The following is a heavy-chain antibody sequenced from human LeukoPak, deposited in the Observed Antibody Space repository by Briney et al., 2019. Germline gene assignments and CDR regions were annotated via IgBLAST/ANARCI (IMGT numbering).Heavy chain of an antibody. Sequence: SETLSLTCAVYGGSFSGYYWSWIRQPPGKGVEWMGEINPSGSTNYNPSLVSRGTISVDTSKNQFSLKLSSVTAADTAVYYCARKYGSSSRYCSGGSCYEDYYYYMDVWGKGTTVTVSS. D-gene: IGHD2-15*01. CDR3: ARKYGSSSRYCSGGSCYEDYYYYMDV. CDR1: GGSFSGYY. J-gene: IGHJ6*03. CDR2: INPSGST. V-gene: IGHV4-34*01.